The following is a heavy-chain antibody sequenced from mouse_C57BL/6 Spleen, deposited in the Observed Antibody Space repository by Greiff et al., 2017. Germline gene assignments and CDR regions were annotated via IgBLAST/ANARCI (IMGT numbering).Heavy chain of an antibody. V-gene: IGHV5-9-1*02. CDR1: GFTFSDYS. Sequence: EVMVVESGEGLVQPGGSLKLSCAASGFTFSDYSTSWVRQTPEKRLEWVAYINYGGDYIYYADSLKGRFTLSRDNARNTLYMQMSSLKTEDTAMYYCTRDERIYYDYDGYAMDYWGQGTSVTVSS. CDR3: TRDERIYYDYDGYAMDY. CDR2: INYGGDYI. J-gene: IGHJ4*01. D-gene: IGHD2-4*01.